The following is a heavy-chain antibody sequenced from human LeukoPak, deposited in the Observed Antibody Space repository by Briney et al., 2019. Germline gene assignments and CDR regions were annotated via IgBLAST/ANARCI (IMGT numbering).Heavy chain of an antibody. CDR1: GGPFRGFF. V-gene: IGHV4-34*01. D-gene: IGHD3-3*01. CDR3: ARAIFYGCRNQYIGFDL. Sequence: SSETLSLTCAVYGGPFRGFFWSWIRQAPGKGLEWIGELSHRGSSNYHPSLKSRITISVDTSKSQFSLRLTSVTAADTAVYYCARAIFYGCRNQYIGFDLWGQGTLVTVSS. CDR2: LSHRGSS. J-gene: IGHJ5*02.